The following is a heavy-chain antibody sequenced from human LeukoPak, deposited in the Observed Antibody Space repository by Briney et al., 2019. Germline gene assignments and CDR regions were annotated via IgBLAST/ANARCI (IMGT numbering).Heavy chain of an antibody. D-gene: IGHD3-22*01. CDR2: ISGSGGST. CDR1: GFTFSSYA. J-gene: IGHJ5*02. CDR3: EKEHVITMIVVVIPWFDP. V-gene: IGHV3-23*01. Sequence: PGGSLRLSCAASGFTFSSYAMSWVRQAPGKGLEWVSAISGSGGSTYYADSVKGRFTISRDNSKNTLYLQMNSLRAEDTAVYYCEKEHVITMIVVVIPWFDPWGQGTLVTVSS.